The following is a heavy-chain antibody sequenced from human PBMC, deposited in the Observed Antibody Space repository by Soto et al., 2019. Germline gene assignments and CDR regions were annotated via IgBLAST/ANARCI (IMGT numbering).Heavy chain of an antibody. CDR3: ARGGVYYDTSGYNAFDI. CDR1: GFTFSDYY. CDR2: ISSGGNTI. D-gene: IGHD3-22*01. J-gene: IGHJ3*02. Sequence: PGGSLRLSCAASGFTFSDYYMSWIRQAPGKGLEWFSYISSGGNTINYADSVKGRFTISRDNAKNSLFLQMDSLRDEDTAVYYCARGGVYYDTSGYNAFDIWGQGTMVTVSS. V-gene: IGHV3-11*01.